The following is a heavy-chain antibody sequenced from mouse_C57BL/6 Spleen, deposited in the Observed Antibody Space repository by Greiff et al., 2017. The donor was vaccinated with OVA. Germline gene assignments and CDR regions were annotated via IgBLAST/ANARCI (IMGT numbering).Heavy chain of an antibody. V-gene: IGHV1-15*01. Sequence: QVQLQQSGAELVRPGASVTLSCKASGYTFTDYEMHWVKQTPVHGLEWIGAIDPETGGTAYNQKFKGKAILTADKSSSTAYMELRSLTSEDSAVDYCTDRAKRLGRYCDVWGTGTTVTVSS. J-gene: IGHJ1*03. D-gene: IGHD4-1*01. CDR2: IDPETGGT. CDR1: GYTFTDYE. CDR3: TDRAKRLGRYCDV.